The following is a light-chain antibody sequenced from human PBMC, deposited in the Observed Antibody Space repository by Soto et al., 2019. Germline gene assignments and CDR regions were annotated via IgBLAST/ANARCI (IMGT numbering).Light chain of an antibody. CDR2: WAS. Sequence: DIVMTQSPDSLAVSLGERATINCKSSQSVLYTSNNKNYLAWYQQKPGQPPKLLIYWASTRESGVPDRFNGSGSGTDFTLTISRLQAEDVAVYYCQQYYSTLLLTFGGGTKVDIK. CDR1: QSVLYTSNNKNY. J-gene: IGKJ4*01. CDR3: QQYYSTLLLT. V-gene: IGKV4-1*01.